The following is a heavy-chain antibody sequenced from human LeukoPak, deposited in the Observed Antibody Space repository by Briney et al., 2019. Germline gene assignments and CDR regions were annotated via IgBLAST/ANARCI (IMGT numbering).Heavy chain of an antibody. CDR1: GGSINTYY. D-gene: IGHD3-10*01. J-gene: IGHJ3*02. Sequence: PSETLSLTCSVSGGSINTYYWSWIRQPPGKRLEWIAYFYNSGSTNYNPSLKSRVTISLDTSKNQFSLKLSSVTAEDTAVYYCVXXGGRVRGPPGDAFDIWGQGTMVTVSS. CDR3: VXXGGRVRGPPGDAFDI. CDR2: FYNSGST. V-gene: IGHV4-59*01.